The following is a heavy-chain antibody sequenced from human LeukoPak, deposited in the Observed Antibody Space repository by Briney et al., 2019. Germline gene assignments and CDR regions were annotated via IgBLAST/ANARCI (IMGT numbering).Heavy chain of an antibody. Sequence: PGGSLRLSCAASGFTFSSYAMHWVRQAPGKGLEWVAVISYDGSNKYYADSVKGRFTISRDNSKNTLYLQMNSLRAEDTAVYYCARGAYFDYWSQGTLVTVSS. J-gene: IGHJ4*02. V-gene: IGHV3-30-3*01. CDR2: ISYDGSNK. CDR3: ARGAYFDY. CDR1: GFTFSSYA.